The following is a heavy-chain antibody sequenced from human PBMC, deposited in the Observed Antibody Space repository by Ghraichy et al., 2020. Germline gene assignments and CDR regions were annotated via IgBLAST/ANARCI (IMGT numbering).Heavy chain of an antibody. Sequence: GESLNISCAASGFTFSIYGMHWVRQAPGKGLEWVALISHDGSNQYYADSVKGRFTISRDNSKNTLYLQMNSLRPEDMAVYYCAKAHDCSGDCLIFDYWGQGTLVTVPS. CDR3: AKAHDCSGDCLIFDY. CDR1: GFTFSIYG. CDR2: ISHDGSNQ. J-gene: IGHJ4*02. V-gene: IGHV3-30*18. D-gene: IGHD2-21*02.